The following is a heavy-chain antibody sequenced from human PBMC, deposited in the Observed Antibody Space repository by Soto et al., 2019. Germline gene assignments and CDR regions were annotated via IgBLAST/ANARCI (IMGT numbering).Heavy chain of an antibody. D-gene: IGHD3-3*01. Sequence: QVQLVQSGAEVKKPGASVKVSCKASGYTFSNFGISWVRQAPGQGLEWMGWIGAYNGNTNYAQKLQGRVTMTTDTCTSTAYMELRRLRSDDTAVYYCARGARWVTICGVVNLDYWGQGTLATVSS. J-gene: IGHJ4*02. CDR1: GYTFSNFG. V-gene: IGHV1-18*01. CDR3: ARGARWVTICGVVNLDY. CDR2: IGAYNGNT.